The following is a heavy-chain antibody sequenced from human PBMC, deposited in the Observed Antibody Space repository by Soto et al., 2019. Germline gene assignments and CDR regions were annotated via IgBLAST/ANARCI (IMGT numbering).Heavy chain of an antibody. J-gene: IGHJ4*02. D-gene: IGHD5-12*01. CDR2: MNPNSGNT. V-gene: IGHV1-8*01. Sequence: ASVKVSCKASGYTFTSYDINWVRQATGQGLEWMGWMNPNSGNTGYAQKYQGRVTMTRNTSISTAYMELSSLRSEDTAVYYCARGGVDIVATIVGDDYWGQGTLVTVSS. CDR1: GYTFTSYD. CDR3: ARGGVDIVATIVGDDY.